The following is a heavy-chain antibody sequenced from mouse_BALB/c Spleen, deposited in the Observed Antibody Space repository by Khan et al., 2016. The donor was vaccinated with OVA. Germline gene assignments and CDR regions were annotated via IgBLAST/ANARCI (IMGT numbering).Heavy chain of an antibody. Sequence: VELVESGPGLVAPSQSLSITCTVSGFYLTKLVIPGVRKPQGRVWGGRGLFWAGGRQNYNSALMSRLSITKDSSKSQVFLKMNSLQTDDTAIYYCARNREPDYFDYWGQGTTLTVSS. CDR1: GFYLTKLV. J-gene: IGHJ2*01. CDR3: ARNREPDYFDY. CDR2: FWAGGRQ. V-gene: IGHV2-9*02.